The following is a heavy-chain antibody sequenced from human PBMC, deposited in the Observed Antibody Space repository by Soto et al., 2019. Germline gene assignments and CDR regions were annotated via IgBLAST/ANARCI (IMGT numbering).Heavy chain of an antibody. CDR3: ARHPNYYDSSGSLTRSKRGEWYFDL. CDR2: IYYSGST. V-gene: IGHV4-39*01. D-gene: IGHD3-22*01. J-gene: IGHJ2*01. Sequence: SETLSLTCTVSGGSISSSSYYWGWIRQPPGKGLEWIGSIYYSGSTYYNPSLKSRVTISVDTSKNQFSLKLSSVTAADTAVYYCARHPNYYDSSGSLTRSKRGEWYFDLWGRGTLVTVSS. CDR1: GGSISSSSYY.